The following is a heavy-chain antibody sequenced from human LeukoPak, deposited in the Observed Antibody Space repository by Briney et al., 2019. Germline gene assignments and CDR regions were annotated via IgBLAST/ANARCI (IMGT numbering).Heavy chain of an antibody. CDR2: TNWNGDSI. D-gene: IGHD3-10*01. J-gene: IGHJ5*02. V-gene: IGHV3-20*01. CDR3: ARGRGDANGHNWCDP. CDR1: GVTFDDYG. Sequence: GGSLRLSCTASGVTFDDYGMSWVRQAPGKGLEWVSGTNWNGDSIGYADSVKGRFTISRDNANNSLYLQMDSLRAEDTALYHCARGRGDANGHNWCDPWGQGTLVTVSS.